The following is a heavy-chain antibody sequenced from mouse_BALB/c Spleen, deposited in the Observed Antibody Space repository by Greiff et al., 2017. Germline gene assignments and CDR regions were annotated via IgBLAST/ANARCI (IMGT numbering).Heavy chain of an antibody. CDR3: ARHESYYGSSYAMDY. D-gene: IGHD1-1*01. CDR1: GFAFRSYD. V-gene: IGHV5-12-1*01. Sequence: EVNVVESGGGLVKPGGSLKLSCAASGFAFRSYDMSWVRQTPEKRLEWVAYISSGGGSTYYPDTVKGRFTISRDNAKNTLYLQMSSLKSEDTAMYYCARHESYYGSSYAMDYWGQGTSVTVSS. J-gene: IGHJ4*01. CDR2: ISSGGGST.